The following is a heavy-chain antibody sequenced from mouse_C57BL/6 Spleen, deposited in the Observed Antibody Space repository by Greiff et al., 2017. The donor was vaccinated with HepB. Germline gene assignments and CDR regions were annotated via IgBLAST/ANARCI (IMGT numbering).Heavy chain of an antibody. CDR1: GFNIKDYY. D-gene: IGHD2-3*01. Sequence: EVQLQQPGAELVRPGASVKLSCTASGFNIKDYYMHWVKQRPEQGLEWIGRIDPEDGDTEYAPKFQGKATMTADTSSNTAYLQLSSLTSEDTAVYYCTTSIYDGYPSMDYWGQGTSVTVSS. V-gene: IGHV14-1*01. J-gene: IGHJ4*01. CDR2: IDPEDGDT. CDR3: TTSIYDGYPSMDY.